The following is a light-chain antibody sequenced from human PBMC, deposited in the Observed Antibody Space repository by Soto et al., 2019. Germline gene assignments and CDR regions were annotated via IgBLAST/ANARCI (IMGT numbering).Light chain of an antibody. CDR3: STWDDSLRGLV. CDR2: SNH. V-gene: IGLV1-44*01. Sequence: QSVLTQPPSASGAPGQGISISCSGSSSNIGVNSVSWYWQLPGTAPKLLIFSNHQRPSGVPDRFSGSKSGSSASLAISGLQSEEEADYYCSTWDDSLRGLVFGGGTQLTVL. J-gene: IGLJ2*01. CDR1: SSNIGVNS.